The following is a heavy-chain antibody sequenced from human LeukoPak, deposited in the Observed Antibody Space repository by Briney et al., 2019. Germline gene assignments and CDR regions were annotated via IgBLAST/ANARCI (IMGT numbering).Heavy chain of an antibody. J-gene: IGHJ5*02. V-gene: IGHV4-39*07. CDR3: ARDRPKGYSSSYNWFDP. Sequence: PSETLSLTCSVSGGSIFSSSYDWGWIRQPPGKGLEWIGSIYYSGSTYYNPSLKSRVTISVDTSKNQFSLKLSSVTAADTAVYYCARDRPKGYSSSYNWFDPWGQGTLVTVSS. D-gene: IGHD6-6*01. CDR1: GGSIFSSSYD. CDR2: IYYSGST.